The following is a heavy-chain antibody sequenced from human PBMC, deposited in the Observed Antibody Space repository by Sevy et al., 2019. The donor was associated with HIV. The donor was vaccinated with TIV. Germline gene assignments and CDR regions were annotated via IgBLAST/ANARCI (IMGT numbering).Heavy chain of an antibody. Sequence: GGSLRLSCTGSGFTFGDYAMSWVRQAPGKGLEWVAFLKHKAYGGTLDYAASVKGRFSMSRDDSQSIANLQMNALKTEDTALYYCARWTGAQSIFDFWGQGALVTVSS. J-gene: IGHJ4*02. CDR2: LKHKAYGGTL. CDR1: GFTFGDYA. CDR3: ARWTGAQSIFDF. V-gene: IGHV3-49*04. D-gene: IGHD1-26*01.